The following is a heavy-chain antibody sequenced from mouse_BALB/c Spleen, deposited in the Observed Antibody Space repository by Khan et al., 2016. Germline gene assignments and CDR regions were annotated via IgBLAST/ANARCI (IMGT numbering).Heavy chain of an antibody. Sequence: EVELVESGGGLVQPGGSLRLSCVTSGRTFTDHYMTWIRQSPGKALEWLGFIRNKANYYTTEYSASVKGRFTISRDNSQSILYLQMNTLRAEDSATYYCASLTGTIAYWGQGTLVTVSA. CDR2: IRNKANYYTT. D-gene: IGHD4-1*01. J-gene: IGHJ3*01. CDR1: GRTFTDHY. CDR3: ASLTGTIAY. V-gene: IGHV7-3*02.